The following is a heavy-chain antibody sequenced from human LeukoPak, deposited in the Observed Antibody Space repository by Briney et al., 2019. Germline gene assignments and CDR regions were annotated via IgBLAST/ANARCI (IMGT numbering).Heavy chain of an antibody. J-gene: IGHJ4*02. V-gene: IGHV3-23*01. CDR1: GFTFSSSA. CDR2: ISGSGGNT. CDR3: AKDIPCTY. D-gene: IGHD2-21*01. Sequence: GGSLRLSCAASGFTFSSSAMTWVRQAPGKGLEWVSLISGSGGNTYYADSVKGRFTISRDNSKNTLYLQMNSLRAEDTAVYHCAKDIPCTYWGQGTLVTVSS.